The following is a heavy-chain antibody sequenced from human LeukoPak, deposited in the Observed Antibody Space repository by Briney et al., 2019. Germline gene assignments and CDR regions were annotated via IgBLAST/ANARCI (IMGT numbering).Heavy chain of an antibody. V-gene: IGHV3-23*01. Sequence: GGSLRLYCAASGFTFSSYAMSWVRQAPGKGLEWVSAISGSGGSTYYADSVKGRFTISRDNSKNTLYLQMNSLRAEDTAVYYCAKDFGSGYRAFDYWGQGTLVTVSS. CDR2: ISGSGGST. CDR3: AKDFGSGYRAFDY. D-gene: IGHD3-22*01. CDR1: GFTFSSYA. J-gene: IGHJ4*02.